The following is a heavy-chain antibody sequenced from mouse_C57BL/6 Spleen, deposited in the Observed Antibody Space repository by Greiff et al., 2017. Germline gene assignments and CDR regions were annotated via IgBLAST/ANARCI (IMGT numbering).Heavy chain of an antibody. J-gene: IGHJ2*01. CDR3: ARDSGYYLDY. CDR2: ISDGGSYT. D-gene: IGHD2-2*01. CDR1: GFTFSSYA. V-gene: IGHV5-4*01. Sequence: DVKLVESGGGLVKPGGSLKLSCAASGFTFSSYAMSWVRQTPEKRLEWVATISDGGSYTYYPDNVKGRFTISRDNAKNNLYLQMSHLKSEDTAMYYCARDSGYYLDYWGQGTTLTVSS.